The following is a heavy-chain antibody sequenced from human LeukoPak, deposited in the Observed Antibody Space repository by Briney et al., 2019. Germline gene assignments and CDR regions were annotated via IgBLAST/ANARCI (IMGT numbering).Heavy chain of an antibody. J-gene: IGHJ4*02. CDR2: MNPNSGNT. D-gene: IGHD3-10*01. CDR3: AVFWFGESYPVGDY. V-gene: IGHV1-8*01. CDR1: GYTFTSYD. Sequence: ASVKVSCKASGYTFTSYDINWVRQATGQGLEWMGWMNPNSGNTGYAQKFQGRVTMTRNTSISTAYMELSSLRSEDTAVYYCAVFWFGESYPVGDYWGQGTLVTVSS.